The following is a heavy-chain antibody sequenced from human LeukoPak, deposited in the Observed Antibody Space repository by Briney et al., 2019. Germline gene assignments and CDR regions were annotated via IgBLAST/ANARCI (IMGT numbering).Heavy chain of an antibody. CDR3: ARDLRSSGSSDY. CDR2: ISSSSSYI. Sequence: GGSLRLSCSASGFTFSSYSMNWVRQAPGKGLEWVSSISSSSSYIYYADSVKGRFTISRDNAKNSLYLQMNSLRAEDTAVYYCARDLRSSGSSDYWGQGTLVTVSS. D-gene: IGHD6-6*01. CDR1: GFTFSSYS. J-gene: IGHJ4*02. V-gene: IGHV3-21*01.